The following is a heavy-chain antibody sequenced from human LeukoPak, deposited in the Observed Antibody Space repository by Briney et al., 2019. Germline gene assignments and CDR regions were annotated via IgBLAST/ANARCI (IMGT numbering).Heavy chain of an antibody. CDR2: IIPIFGTA. CDR3: AREEGYCSSTSCYSPLDY. CDR1: GGTFSSYA. D-gene: IGHD2-2*01. J-gene: IGHJ4*02. V-gene: IGHV1-69*13. Sequence: SVTVSCTASGGTFSSYAISWVRQAPGQGLEWMGGIIPIFGTANYAQKFQGRVTITADESTSTAYMELSSLRSEDTAVYYCAREEGYCSSTSCYSPLDYWGQGTLVTVSS.